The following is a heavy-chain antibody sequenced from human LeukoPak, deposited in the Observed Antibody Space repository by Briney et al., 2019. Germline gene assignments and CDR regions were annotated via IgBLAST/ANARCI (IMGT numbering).Heavy chain of an antibody. V-gene: IGHV3-48*04. CDR2: ISSSSSTI. CDR3: ARDRPRYCSSTSCYELYGMDV. Sequence: GGSLRLSCAASGFTFSSYSMNWVRQAPGKGLEWVSYISSSSSTIYYADSVKGRFTISRDNAKNSLYLQMNSLRAEDTAVYYCARDRPRYCSSTSCYELYGMDVWGQGTTVTVSS. CDR1: GFTFSSYS. J-gene: IGHJ6*02. D-gene: IGHD2-2*01.